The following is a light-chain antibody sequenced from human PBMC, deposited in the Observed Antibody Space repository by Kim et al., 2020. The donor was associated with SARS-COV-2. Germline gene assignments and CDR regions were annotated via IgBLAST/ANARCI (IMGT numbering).Light chain of an antibody. CDR2: GAS. CDR3: QQYGASPRT. J-gene: IGKJ2*01. V-gene: IGKV3-20*01. Sequence: IVLTQSPGTLSLSPGERATLSCRASQSVSVNYLAWFQQKPGQAPRLLIYGASSRATGIPDRFSGSGSGTDFTLTISRLEPEDFAVYYCQQYGASPRTFGQGTKLEI. CDR1: QSVSVNY.